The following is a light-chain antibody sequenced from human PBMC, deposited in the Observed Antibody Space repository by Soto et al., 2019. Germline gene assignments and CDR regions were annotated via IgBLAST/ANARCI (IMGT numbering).Light chain of an antibody. CDR2: EVT. CDR1: SSDVGGYNY. J-gene: IGLJ2*01. V-gene: IGLV2-14*01. Sequence: QSALTQPASVSGSLGQSITISCTGASSDVGGYNYVSWYQQHPGKAPKLMIYEVTNRPSGVSDRFSGSKSGNTASLTISGLQAEDEADYYCISYTGSTTLVVFGGGTKVTVL. CDR3: ISYTGSTTLVV.